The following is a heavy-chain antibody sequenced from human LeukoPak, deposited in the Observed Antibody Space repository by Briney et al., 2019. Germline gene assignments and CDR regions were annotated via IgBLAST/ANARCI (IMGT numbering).Heavy chain of an antibody. Sequence: GGSLRLSCTASGFSFRSHGMYWVRQAPGKGLEWVTFISYDGSNKDYADSVKGRFTISRDNSKNTLYLQVDSLRPEDTAVYYCARGGAAGIYGMDVWGQGAIMTVTS. CDR2: ISYDGSNK. CDR1: GFSFRSHG. V-gene: IGHV3-30*02. CDR3: ARGGAAGIYGMDV. D-gene: IGHD6-13*01. J-gene: IGHJ6*02.